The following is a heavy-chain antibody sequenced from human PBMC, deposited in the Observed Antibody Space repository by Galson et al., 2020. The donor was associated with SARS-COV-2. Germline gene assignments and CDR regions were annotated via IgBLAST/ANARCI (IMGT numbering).Heavy chain of an antibody. D-gene: IGHD3-10*01. CDR3: TVTNYYGSGSYYKRFYYYYYMDV. V-gene: IGHV3-49*04. CDR1: GFTFGDYA. J-gene: IGHJ6*03. Sequence: GGSLRLSCTASGFTFGDYAMSWVRQAPGKGLEWVGFIRIKAYGGTTEYAASVKGRFTISRDDSKSIAYLQMNSLKTEDTAVYYCTVTNYYGSGSYYKRFYYYYYMDVWGKGTTVTISS. CDR2: IRIKAYGGTT.